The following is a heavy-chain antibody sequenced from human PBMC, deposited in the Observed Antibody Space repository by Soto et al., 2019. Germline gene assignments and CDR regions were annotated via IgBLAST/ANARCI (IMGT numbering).Heavy chain of an antibody. CDR3: AKVNDSYGLRAADY. V-gene: IGHV3-30*18. CDR1: GFTFSSYG. Sequence: PGGSLRLSCAASGFTFSSYGMHWVRQAPGKGPEWVAVISYDGSNKYYADSVKGRFTISRDNSKNTLYLQMNSLRAEDTAVYYCAKVNDSYGLRAADYWGQGTLVTVSS. J-gene: IGHJ4*02. D-gene: IGHD5-18*01. CDR2: ISYDGSNK.